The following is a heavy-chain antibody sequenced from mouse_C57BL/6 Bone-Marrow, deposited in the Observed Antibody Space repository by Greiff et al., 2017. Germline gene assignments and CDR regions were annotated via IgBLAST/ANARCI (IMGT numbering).Heavy chain of an antibody. CDR3: ARDRGITTVVDYYAMDY. V-gene: IGHV5-16*01. CDR1: GFTFSDYY. D-gene: IGHD1-1*01. J-gene: IGHJ4*01. CDR2: INYDGSST. Sequence: EVKLEESEGGLVQPGSSMKLSCTASGFTFSDYYMAWVRQVPEKGLEWVANINYDGSSTYYLDSLKSRFIISRDNAKNILYLQMSSLKSEDTATYYCARDRGITTVVDYYAMDYWGQGTSVTVSS.